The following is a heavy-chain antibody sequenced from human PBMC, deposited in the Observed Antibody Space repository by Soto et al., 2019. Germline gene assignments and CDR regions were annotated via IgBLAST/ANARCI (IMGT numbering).Heavy chain of an antibody. CDR2: ISADNGNT. J-gene: IGHJ3*02. CDR3: ARGGHGYGDAFDI. V-gene: IGHV1-18*04. D-gene: IGHD5-18*01. CDR1: RYTVTSYG. Sequence: ASVKVSCKASRYTVTSYGIIWVRQAPGQGLEWMGWISADNGNTNYAQKLQGRVTMTTDTSTSTAYMELRSLRSDDTTVYYCARGGHGYGDAFDIWGQRTMVTFSS.